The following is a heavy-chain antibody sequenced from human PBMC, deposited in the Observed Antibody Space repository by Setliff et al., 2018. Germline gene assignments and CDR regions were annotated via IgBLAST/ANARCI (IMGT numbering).Heavy chain of an antibody. Sequence: GGSLRLSCAASGFTFSSYAMTWIRQAPGKGLEWVSYISRGGNTIYYADSVRGRFTISRDNAKNTLYLQMNSLRAEDTAVYYCARARYCSSTSCYYYYYMDVWGKGTTVTVS. D-gene: IGHD2-2*01. V-gene: IGHV3-48*04. CDR1: GFTFSSYA. J-gene: IGHJ6*03. CDR2: ISRGGNTI. CDR3: ARARYCSSTSCYYYYYMDV.